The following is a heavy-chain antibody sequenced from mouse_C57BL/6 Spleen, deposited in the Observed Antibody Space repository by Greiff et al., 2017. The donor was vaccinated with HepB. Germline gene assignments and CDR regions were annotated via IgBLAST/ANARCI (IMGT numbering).Heavy chain of an antibody. D-gene: IGHD2-12*01. J-gene: IGHJ4*01. V-gene: IGHV1-66*01. Sequence: VQRVESGPELVKPGASVKISCKASGYSFTSYYIHWVKQRPGQGLEWIGWIYPGSGNTKYNEKFKGKATLTADTSSSTAYMQLSSLTSEDSAVYYCADSHTGYAMDYWGQGTSVTVSS. CDR1: GYSFTSYY. CDR2: IYPGSGNT. CDR3: ADSHTGYAMDY.